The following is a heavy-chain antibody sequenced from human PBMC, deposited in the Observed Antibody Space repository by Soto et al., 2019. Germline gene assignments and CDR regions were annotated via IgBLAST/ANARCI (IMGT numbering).Heavy chain of an antibody. CDR3: ATNIIVATSTSLYFDY. CDR1: GYTLTELS. CDR2: FDPEDGET. J-gene: IGHJ4*02. D-gene: IGHD5-12*01. Sequence: GASVKVSCKVSGYTLTELSMHWVRQAPGKGLEWMGGFDPEDGETIYAQKFQGRVTMTEDTSTDTAYMELSSLRSEDTAVYYCATNIIVATSTSLYFDYWGQGTLVTVSS. V-gene: IGHV1-24*01.